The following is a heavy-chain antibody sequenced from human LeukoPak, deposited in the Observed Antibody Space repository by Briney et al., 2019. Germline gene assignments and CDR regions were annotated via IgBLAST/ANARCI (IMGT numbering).Heavy chain of an antibody. Sequence: PGGSLRLSCAASGFTFSSYSMNWVRQAPGKGLEWVSSISSSSSYIYYADSVEGRFTISRDNAKNSLYLQMNSLRAEDTAVYYCAREGALGYYFDYWGQGTLVTVSS. D-gene: IGHD6-25*01. CDR2: ISSSSSYI. CDR1: GFTFSSYS. J-gene: IGHJ4*02. V-gene: IGHV3-21*01. CDR3: AREGALGYYFDY.